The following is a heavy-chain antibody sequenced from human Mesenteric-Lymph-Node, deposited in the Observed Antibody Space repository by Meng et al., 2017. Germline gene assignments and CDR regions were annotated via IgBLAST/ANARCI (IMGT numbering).Heavy chain of an antibody. D-gene: IGHD2-2*01. CDR2: INHSGST. CDR3: ARTIGGADIVVVPAAYYFDY. V-gene: IGHV4-34*01. Sequence: QVQLQQWGAGLWKPAETRSRTCAVEGGSFSGYYWSGIRQPPGKGLEWSGEINHSGSTNYNPSLKSRVTISVDTSKNQFSLKLSSVTAADTAVYYCARTIGGADIVVVPAAYYFDYWGQGTLVTVSS. J-gene: IGHJ4*02. CDR1: GGSFSGYY.